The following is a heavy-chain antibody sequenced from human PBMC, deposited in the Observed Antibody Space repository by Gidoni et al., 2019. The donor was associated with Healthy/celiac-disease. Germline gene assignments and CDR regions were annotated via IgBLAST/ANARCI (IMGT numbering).Heavy chain of an antibody. V-gene: IGHV3-30*18. D-gene: IGHD2-8*02. CDR2: ISYDGSNK. Sequence: QVQLVESGGGVVQPGRSLRLSCAASGFTFSSYGMPWVRQAPGKGLEWVAVISYDGSNKYYADSVKGRFTISRDNSKNTLYLQMNSLRAEDTAVYYCAKELAVYAFCVRCYYYGMDVWGQGTTVTVSS. J-gene: IGHJ6*02. CDR1: GFTFSSYG. CDR3: AKELAVYAFCVRCYYYGMDV.